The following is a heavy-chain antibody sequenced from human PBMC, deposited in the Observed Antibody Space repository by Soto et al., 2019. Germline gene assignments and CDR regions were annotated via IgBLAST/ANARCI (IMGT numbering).Heavy chain of an antibody. CDR1: GYTFTSYA. J-gene: IGHJ4*02. CDR2: INAGNGNT. Sequence: ASVKVSGKDSGYTFTSYAMHWVRQAPGQRLEWMGWINAGNGNTKYSQKFQGRVTITRDTSASTAYMELSSLRSEDTAVYYCARNGESGYSIYYFDYWGQGALVTVSS. CDR3: ARNGESGYSIYYFDY. V-gene: IGHV1-3*01. D-gene: IGHD6-13*01.